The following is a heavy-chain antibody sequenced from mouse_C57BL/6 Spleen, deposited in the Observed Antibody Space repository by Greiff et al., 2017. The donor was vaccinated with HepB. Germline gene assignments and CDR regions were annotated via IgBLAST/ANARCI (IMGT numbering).Heavy chain of an antibody. D-gene: IGHD1-1*01. J-gene: IGHJ1*03. Sequence: EVQLVESGGDLVKPGGSLKLSCAASGFTFSSYGMSWVRQTPDKRLEWVATISSGGSYTYYPDSVKGRFTISRDNAKNTLYLQMSSLKSEDTAMYYCARITTVVALDVWGTGTTVTVSS. V-gene: IGHV5-6*01. CDR2: ISSGGSYT. CDR3: ARITTVVALDV. CDR1: GFTFSSYG.